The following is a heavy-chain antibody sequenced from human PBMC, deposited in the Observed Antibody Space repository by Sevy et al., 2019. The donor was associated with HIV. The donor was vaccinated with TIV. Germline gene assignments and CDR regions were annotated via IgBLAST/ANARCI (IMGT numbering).Heavy chain of an antibody. CDR2: IRFDGTIQ. CDR1: GFTFSTYG. D-gene: IGHD2-2*01. V-gene: IGHV3-30*02. Sequence: GGSLRLSCAASGFTFSTYGMHWVRQAPGKGLEWVAFIRFDGTIQYYTDSVKGRLTISRDNSKNTLYLQMNSLRAEYTAVYFCAKVLHIVVVPAAIDYYYGMDVWGQGTTVTVSS. J-gene: IGHJ6*02. CDR3: AKVLHIVVVPAAIDYYYGMDV.